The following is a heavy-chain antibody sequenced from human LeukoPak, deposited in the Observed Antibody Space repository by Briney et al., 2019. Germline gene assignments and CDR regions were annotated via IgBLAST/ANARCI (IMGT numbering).Heavy chain of an antibody. CDR3: ARGAPGSYCSGGSCPYFDY. Sequence: ASVKVSCKASAYTFTSYDINWVRQAPGQGLEWMGWMNPNSGYTGYAQKFQGRVTMTRNTSISTAYMELSSLRSEDTAVYYCARGAPGSYCSGGSCPYFDYWGQGTLISVSS. D-gene: IGHD2-15*01. CDR1: AYTFTSYD. CDR2: MNPNSGYT. J-gene: IGHJ4*02. V-gene: IGHV1-8*01.